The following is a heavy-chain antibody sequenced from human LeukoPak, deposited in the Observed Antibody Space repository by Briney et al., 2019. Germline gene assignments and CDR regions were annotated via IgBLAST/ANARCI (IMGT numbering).Heavy chain of an antibody. CDR2: IIGSGGST. D-gene: IGHD3-10*01. CDR1: RFPLRSYA. J-gene: IGHJ4*02. Sequence: GGFLRLCCAASRFPLRSYAVSTVRQAPGKGLEWVSGIIGSGGSTYYADSVMGRCTTSRDNAKNSLYLQMNSLRAEDTTVYYCARDNLVRGAPEFDYWGQGTLVTVSS. CDR3: ARDNLVRGAPEFDY. V-gene: IGHV3-23*01.